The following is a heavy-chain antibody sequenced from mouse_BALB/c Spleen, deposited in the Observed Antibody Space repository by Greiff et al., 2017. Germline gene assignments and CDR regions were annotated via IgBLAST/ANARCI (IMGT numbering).Heavy chain of an antibody. CDR1: GYSITSGYY. J-gene: IGHJ1*01. Sequence: DVKLQESGPGLVKPSQSLSLTCSVTGYSITSGYYWNWIRQFPGNKLEWMGYISYDGSNNYNPSLKNRISITRDTSKNQFFLKLNSVTTEDTATYYCASLLRPLWYFDVWGAGTTVTVSS. D-gene: IGHD1-2*01. CDR3: ASLLRPLWYFDV. CDR2: ISYDGSN. V-gene: IGHV3-6*02.